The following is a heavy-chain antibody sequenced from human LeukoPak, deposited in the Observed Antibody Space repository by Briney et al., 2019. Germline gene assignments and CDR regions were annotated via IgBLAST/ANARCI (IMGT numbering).Heavy chain of an antibody. CDR2: ISAYNGNT. V-gene: IGHV1-18*01. J-gene: IGHJ5*02. CDR3: ARDPQTHYDILTGTIRPHWFDP. D-gene: IGHD3-9*01. CDR1: GYTFTSYG. Sequence: ASVKVSCKASGYTFTSYGISWVRQAPGQGLEWMGWISAYNGNTNYAQKLQGRVTMTTDTSTSTAYMELRSLRSDDTAVYYCARDPQTHYDILTGTIRPHWFDPWGQGTLVTVSS.